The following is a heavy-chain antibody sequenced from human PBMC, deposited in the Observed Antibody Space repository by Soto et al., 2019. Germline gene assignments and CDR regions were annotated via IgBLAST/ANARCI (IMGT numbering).Heavy chain of an antibody. CDR2: IYYRGNT. D-gene: IGHD2-15*01. J-gene: IGHJ4*02. CDR1: GGSISNNNYH. V-gene: IGHV4-39*01. Sequence: SETLSLTCSVSGGSISNNNYHWGWIRQPPGKGLEWIGSIYYRGNTYYNPSLRSRITISVDTSKNQFSLDLRSVTAEDTAVYFCARLRGGCPADFWGQGTLVTVSS. CDR3: ARLRGGCPADF.